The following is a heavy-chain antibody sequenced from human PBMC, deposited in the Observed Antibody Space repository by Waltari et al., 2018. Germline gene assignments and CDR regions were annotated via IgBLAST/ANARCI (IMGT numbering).Heavy chain of an antibody. CDR3: AGGRYSVYEGGFDY. Sequence: QVHLVESGGGLVKPGEYLRLSCTASRFSFSDYYMSWIRQTPAKGLGWLAYISSSGSSTYYADSVRCRFTISRDNAKNSLYLQMNSLRDEDTALYYCAGGRYSVYEGGFDYWGQGSLVTVSS. V-gene: IGHV3-11*01. CDR2: ISSSGSST. CDR1: RFSFSDYY. D-gene: IGHD5-12*01. J-gene: IGHJ4*02.